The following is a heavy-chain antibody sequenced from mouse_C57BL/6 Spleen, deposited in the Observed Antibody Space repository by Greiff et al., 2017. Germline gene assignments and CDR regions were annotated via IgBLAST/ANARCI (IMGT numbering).Heavy chain of an antibody. D-gene: IGHD2-4*01. CDR2: IHPNSGST. V-gene: IGHV1-64*01. CDR1: GYTFTSYW. Sequence: QVQLQQPGAELVKPGASVTLSCKASGYTFTSYWMHWVKQRPGQGLEWIGMIHPNSGSTNYNEKFKSKATLTVDKSSSTAYMQLSSLTSEDSAVYYCARWGDYDDYAMDYWGQGTSVTVSS. J-gene: IGHJ4*01. CDR3: ARWGDYDDYAMDY.